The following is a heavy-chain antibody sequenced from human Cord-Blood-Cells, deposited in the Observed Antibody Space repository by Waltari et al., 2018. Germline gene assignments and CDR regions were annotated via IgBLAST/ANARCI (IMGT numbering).Heavy chain of an antibody. CDR1: GGTFSSYT. Sequence: QVQLVQSGAEVKKPGSSVKVSCKAVGGTFSSYTISWVRQAPGQGLEWMGGIIPIFGTANYAQKFQGRVTITADKSTSTAYMELSSLRSEDTAVYYCARGGDPQYGNKFDYWGQGTLVTVSS. J-gene: IGHJ4*02. V-gene: IGHV1-69*06. CDR2: IIPIFGTA. D-gene: IGHD2-21*02. CDR3: ARGGDPQYGNKFDY.